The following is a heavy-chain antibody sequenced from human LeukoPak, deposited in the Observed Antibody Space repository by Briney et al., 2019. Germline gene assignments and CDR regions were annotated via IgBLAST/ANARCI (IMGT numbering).Heavy chain of an antibody. Sequence: GEPLKISCKGSGYSFTSYWIGWVRQMPGKGLEWMGIIYPGDSDTRYSPSFQGQVTISADKSISTAYLQWSSLKASDTAMYYCAVLTTVTYCSSWGCYYFDYWGQGTLVTVSS. CDR2: IYPGDSDT. J-gene: IGHJ4*02. V-gene: IGHV5-51*01. CDR1: GYSFTSYW. CDR3: AVLTTVTYCSSWGCYYFDY. D-gene: IGHD4-17*01.